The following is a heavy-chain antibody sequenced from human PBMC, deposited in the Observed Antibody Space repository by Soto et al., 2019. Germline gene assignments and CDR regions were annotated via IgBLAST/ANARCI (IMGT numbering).Heavy chain of an antibody. CDR2: ITSSGNTI. D-gene: IGHD3-16*01. J-gene: IGHJ3*02. CDR3: ARDYDYVWGSPDAFDI. Sequence: GSLRLSCAASGFTFSNYEMNWVRQAPGKGLEWVGHITSSGNTIYYADSVKGRFTMSRDNAKNSLFLQMNSLRAEDTAVYYCARDYDYVWGSPDAFDIWGQGTMVTVS. CDR1: GFTFSNYE. V-gene: IGHV3-48*03.